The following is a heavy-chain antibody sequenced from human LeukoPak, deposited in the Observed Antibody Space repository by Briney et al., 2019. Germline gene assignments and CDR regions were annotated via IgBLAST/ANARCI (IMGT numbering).Heavy chain of an antibody. V-gene: IGHV3-23*01. CDR1: GFTFSSYG. Sequence: GGSLRLSCAASGFTFSSYGMSWVRQAPGKGLEWVSAISGSGGSTYYADSVKGRFTISRDNSKNTLYLQMNSLRAEDTAMYYCARSLSHTPMAALCWGPGTLVTVSS. J-gene: IGHJ4*02. CDR2: ISGSGGST. CDR3: ARSLSHTPMAALC. D-gene: IGHD5-18*01.